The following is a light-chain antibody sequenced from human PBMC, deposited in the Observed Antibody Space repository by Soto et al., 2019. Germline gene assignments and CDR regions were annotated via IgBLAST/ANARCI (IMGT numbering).Light chain of an antibody. CDR3: QQYYDWPLT. V-gene: IGKV3-15*01. Sequence: DIVMTQSPATLSVSPGERATLSCRASQSLRDNLAWYQQKPGQGPLLLIYGASTTATGIPARFSGSGSGTEFTLTISSLQSEDFAVYYCQQYYDWPLTCGAGTKVDIK. CDR2: GAS. CDR1: QSLRDN. J-gene: IGKJ3*01.